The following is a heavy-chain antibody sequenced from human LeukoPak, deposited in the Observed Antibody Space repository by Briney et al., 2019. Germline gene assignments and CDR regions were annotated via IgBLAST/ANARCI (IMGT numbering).Heavy chain of an antibody. CDR2: IIPILGVA. Sequence: SVKVSCKASGGTFSSYAINWVRQAPGQGLEWMGRIIPILGVANYAQKFQGRVTITADKSTSTAYMELSSLRSEDTAVYYCARDPLKPGIAVAGPFDYWGQGTLVTVSS. D-gene: IGHD6-19*01. CDR1: GGTFSSYA. J-gene: IGHJ4*02. CDR3: ARDPLKPGIAVAGPFDY. V-gene: IGHV1-69*04.